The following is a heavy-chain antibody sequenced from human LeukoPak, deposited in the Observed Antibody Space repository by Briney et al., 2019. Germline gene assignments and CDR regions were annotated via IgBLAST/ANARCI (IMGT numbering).Heavy chain of an antibody. Sequence: SETLSLTCTVSGGSISSSSYYWGWIRQPPGKGLEWIGSIYYSGSTYYNPSLKSRVTISVDTSKNQFSLKLSSVTAADTAVYYCARDRREGWNYYYYYYYMDVWGKGTTVTVSS. J-gene: IGHJ6*03. CDR3: ARDRREGWNYYYYYYYMDV. CDR1: GGSISSSSYY. D-gene: IGHD1-7*01. V-gene: IGHV4-39*07. CDR2: IYYSGST.